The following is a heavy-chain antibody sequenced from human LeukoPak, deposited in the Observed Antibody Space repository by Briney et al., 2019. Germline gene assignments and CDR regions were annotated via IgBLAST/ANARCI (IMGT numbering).Heavy chain of an antibody. V-gene: IGHV1-18*01. Sequence: ASVKVSCKASGYTFTSYGISWVRQAPGQGLEWMGWISAYNGNTNYAQKLQGRVTMTTDTSTSTAYMELRSLRSDDTAVYYCARDSLLQWPSYYYGMDVWGQGTTVTVSS. CDR1: GYTFTSYG. CDR2: ISAYNGNT. CDR3: ARDSLLQWPSYYYGMDV. J-gene: IGHJ6*02. D-gene: IGHD6-19*01.